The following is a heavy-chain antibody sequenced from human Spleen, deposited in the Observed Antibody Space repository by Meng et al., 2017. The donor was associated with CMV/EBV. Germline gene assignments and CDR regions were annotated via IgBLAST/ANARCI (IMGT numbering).Heavy chain of an antibody. CDR3: ARELTGNHHFDY. Sequence: GDSLKISCAASGFIFSSYSMNWVRQAPGKGLEWVSSISSSSSYIYYADSVKGRFTVSRDNAKNSLYLQMNSLRGEDTAVYYCARELTGNHHFDYWGQGTLVTVSS. D-gene: IGHD3-9*01. V-gene: IGHV3-21*01. CDR2: ISSSSSYI. CDR1: GFIFSSYS. J-gene: IGHJ4*02.